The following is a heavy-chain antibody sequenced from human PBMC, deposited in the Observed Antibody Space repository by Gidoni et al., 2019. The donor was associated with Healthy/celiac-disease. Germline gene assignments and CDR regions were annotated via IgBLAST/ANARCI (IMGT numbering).Heavy chain of an antibody. V-gene: IGHV3-48*04. J-gene: IGHJ4*02. CDR3: ARDLSSWRRREYYFDY. CDR2: ISSSSSTI. CDR1: GFTFSSYS. D-gene: IGHD6-13*01. Sequence: EVQLVESGGGLVQPGGSLRLSCAASGFTFSSYSMNWVRQAPGKGLEWVSYISSSSSTIYYADSVKGRFTISRDNAKNSLYLQMNSLRAEDTAVYYCARDLSSWRRREYYFDYWGQGTLVTVSS.